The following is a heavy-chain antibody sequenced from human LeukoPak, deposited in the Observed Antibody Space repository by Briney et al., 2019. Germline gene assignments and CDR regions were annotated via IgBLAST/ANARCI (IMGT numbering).Heavy chain of an antibody. CDR2: IYPGDSDT. J-gene: IGHJ4*02. CDR1: GYTSTTYW. Sequence: KFGESLKISCKGSGYTSTTYWIGWVRQMPGKGLEWMGIIYPGDSDTRYSPSFQGQVTISADESISTAYLQWGSLEASDTAMYFCARLFDSSGYYVDYWGQGTLVTVSS. CDR3: ARLFDSSGYYVDY. D-gene: IGHD3-22*01. V-gene: IGHV5-51*01.